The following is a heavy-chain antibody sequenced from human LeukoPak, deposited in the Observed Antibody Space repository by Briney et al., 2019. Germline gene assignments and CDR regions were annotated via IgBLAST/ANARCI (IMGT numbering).Heavy chain of an antibody. Sequence: SQTLSLTCTVPGGSISSGDYYWSWIRQPPGKGLEWIGYIYYSGSTYYNPSLKSRVTISVDTSKNQFSLKLSSVTAADTAVYYCARSLEANAFDPWGQGTLVTVSS. J-gene: IGHJ5*02. CDR2: IYYSGST. D-gene: IGHD1-1*01. V-gene: IGHV4-30-4*01. CDR3: ARSLEANAFDP. CDR1: GGSISSGDYY.